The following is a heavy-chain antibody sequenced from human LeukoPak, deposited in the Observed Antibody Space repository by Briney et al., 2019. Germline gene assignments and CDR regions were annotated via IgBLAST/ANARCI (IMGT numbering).Heavy chain of an antibody. V-gene: IGHV3-7*05. CDR2: IKEDGSEK. Sequence: GGSLRLSCAASGFTFSHFWMSWVRQAPGKGLEWVANIKEDGSEKYYVDSVKGRFTISRDNAKNSLYLQMNSLRAEDTAVYYCARARLLDYWGQGTLVTVSS. CDR3: ARARLLDY. CDR1: GFTFSHFW. J-gene: IGHJ4*02.